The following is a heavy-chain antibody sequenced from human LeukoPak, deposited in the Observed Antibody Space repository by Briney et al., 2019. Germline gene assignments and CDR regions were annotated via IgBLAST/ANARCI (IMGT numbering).Heavy chain of an antibody. V-gene: IGHV5-51*01. D-gene: IGHD5-24*01. CDR3: ARASRDGYNQNFDY. CDR1: GYSFFSNYW. Sequence: GESLTISCKAYGYSFFSNYWIAWVRQMPGKGLEWMGILYPGDSDSRYSPSFQGQVTISADRSISTPYLHWSSLKVSDTAMYYCARASRDGYNQNFDYWGQGTLVTVSS. CDR2: LYPGDSDS. J-gene: IGHJ4*02.